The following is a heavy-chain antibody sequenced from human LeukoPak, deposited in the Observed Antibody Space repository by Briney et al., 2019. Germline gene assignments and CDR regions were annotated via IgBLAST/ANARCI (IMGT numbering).Heavy chain of an antibody. J-gene: IGHJ4*02. V-gene: IGHV3-15*01. D-gene: IGHD5-18*01. CDR1: GCTFTNAC. CDR2: IKSQTDGGTT. CDR3: TTGTWIQLWLADY. Sequence: PGGCLRLSCKGSGCTFTNACMSWVRLAPGKGLEWVGHIKSQTDGGTTDYAAPVKGRFTISRDDSKNTLYLQLNSLKTEDTAVYYCTTGTWIQLWLADYWGQGTLVTVSS.